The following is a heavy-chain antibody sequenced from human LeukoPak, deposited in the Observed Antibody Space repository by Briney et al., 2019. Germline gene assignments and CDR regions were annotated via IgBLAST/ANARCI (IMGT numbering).Heavy chain of an antibody. CDR2: IYYSGST. CDR3: ARDYYDSRGEAFDI. Sequence: SETLSLTCTVAGGSISSHYWSWIRQPPGEGLEWIGYIYYSGSTNYNPSLKSRVTISVDTSKNQFSLKLSSVTAADTAVYYCARDYYDSRGEAFDIWGQGTMVTVSS. CDR1: GGSISSHY. V-gene: IGHV4-59*11. D-gene: IGHD3-22*01. J-gene: IGHJ3*02.